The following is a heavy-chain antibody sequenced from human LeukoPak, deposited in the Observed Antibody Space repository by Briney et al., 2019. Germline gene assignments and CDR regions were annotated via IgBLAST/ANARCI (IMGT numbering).Heavy chain of an antibody. CDR3: ARQSISARRAFDI. V-gene: IGHV4-59*08. D-gene: IGHD6-6*01. CDR2: SYYSGGT. J-gene: IGHJ3*02. CDR1: GGSISSYY. Sequence: SETLSLTCSVSGGSISSYYWSWIRQPPGKGLEYIGYSYYSGGTDYNPSLKSRVTISVDTSNHFSLMLTSVTAADTAVYYCARQSISARRAFDIWGQGTMVTVSS.